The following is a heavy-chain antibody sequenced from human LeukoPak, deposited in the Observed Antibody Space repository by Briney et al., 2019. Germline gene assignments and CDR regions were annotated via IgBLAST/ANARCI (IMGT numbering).Heavy chain of an antibody. Sequence: SGTLSLTCAVSGGSISSSNWWSWVRQPPGKGLEWVGAIYHSGSTNYNPSLKSRVTISVDKSKNQFSLKLSSVTAADTAVYYCAREFHYDSSGYYFSWGQGTLVTVSS. CDR3: AREFHYDSSGYYFS. CDR1: GGSISSSNW. CDR2: IYHSGST. J-gene: IGHJ5*02. V-gene: IGHV4-4*02. D-gene: IGHD3-22*01.